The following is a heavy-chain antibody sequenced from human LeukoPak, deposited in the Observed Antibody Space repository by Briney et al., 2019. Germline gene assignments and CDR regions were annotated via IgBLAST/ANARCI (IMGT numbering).Heavy chain of an antibody. CDR2: INHSGST. J-gene: IGHJ4*02. CDR3: ARCRDILTGYCHFDY. D-gene: IGHD3-9*01. CDR1: GGSFSGYY. V-gene: IGHV4-34*01. Sequence: SETLSLTCAVYGGSFSGYYWSWIRQPPGKGLEWIGEINHSGSTNYNPSLKSRVTISVDTSKNQFSLKLSSVTAADTAVYYCARCRDILTGYCHFDYWGQGTLVTVSS.